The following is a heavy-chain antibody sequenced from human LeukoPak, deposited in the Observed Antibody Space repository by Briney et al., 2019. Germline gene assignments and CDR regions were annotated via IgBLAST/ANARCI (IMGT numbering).Heavy chain of an antibody. Sequence: GSLRLSCAASGFTFSSCAMNWVRQAPGKGLEWVSSVSGSGATTYDADSVKGRFTISRDNSKNTLYLQMNSLRAEDTAIYYCAKEEKWSRYDYWGQGTLVTVSS. CDR2: VSGSGATT. J-gene: IGHJ4*02. D-gene: IGHD2-15*01. CDR1: GFTFSSCA. V-gene: IGHV3-23*01. CDR3: AKEEKWSRYDY.